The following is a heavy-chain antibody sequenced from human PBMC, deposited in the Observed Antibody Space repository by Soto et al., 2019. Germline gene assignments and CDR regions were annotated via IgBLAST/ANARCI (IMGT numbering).Heavy chain of an antibody. CDR1: GYTFTSYY. V-gene: IGHV1-46*01. J-gene: IGHJ4*02. CDR3: ARNGGGYYYDSSGYTFDY. CDR2: INPSGGST. D-gene: IGHD3-22*01. Sequence: ASVKVSCKASGYTFTSYYMHWVRQAPGQGLEWMGIINPSGGSTSYAQKFQGRVTMTRDTSTSTVYMELSSLRSEDTAVYYCARNGGGYYYDSSGYTFDYWGQGTLVTVSS.